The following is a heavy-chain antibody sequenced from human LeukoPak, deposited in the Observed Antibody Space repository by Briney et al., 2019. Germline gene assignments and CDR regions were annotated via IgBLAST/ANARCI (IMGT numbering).Heavy chain of an antibody. V-gene: IGHV4-4*02. D-gene: IGHD3-10*01. J-gene: IGHJ4*02. CDR2: IYHSGTT. CDR1: GGSVGDSYW. Sequence: PSETLSLTCAVSGGSVGDSYWWTWVRQPPGKGLEWIGEIYHSGTTKYNPSLKGRVTISLDRSKNQFSLNLNSMTAADTAVYYCARDVPGSGLNLDCWGQGTLVTVSS. CDR3: ARDVPGSGLNLDC.